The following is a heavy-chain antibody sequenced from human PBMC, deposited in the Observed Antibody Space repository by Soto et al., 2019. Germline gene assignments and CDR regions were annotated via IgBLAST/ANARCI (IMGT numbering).Heavy chain of an antibody. Sequence: SSETLSLTCAVYGGSFSGYYWSWIRQPPGKGLEWIGEINYSGSTNYNPSLKSRVTISVDTSKNQFSLKLSSVTAADTAVYYCARLIYDSSGLLFDYWGQGTLVTVSS. CDR1: GGSFSGYY. CDR2: INYSGST. J-gene: IGHJ4*02. CDR3: ARLIYDSSGLLFDY. V-gene: IGHV4-34*01. D-gene: IGHD3-22*01.